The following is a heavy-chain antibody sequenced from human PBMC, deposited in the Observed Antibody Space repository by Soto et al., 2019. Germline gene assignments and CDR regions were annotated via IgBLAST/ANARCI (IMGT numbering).Heavy chain of an antibody. D-gene: IGHD3-10*01. J-gene: IGHJ1*01. Sequence: PGGSLRLSCAASGFAFRSYWMSWVRQAPGKGQEWVANIKQDGGNKYYVDSVKGRFTISRDNAKNTLYLQMNCLRVEDTAIYDCSREYYSSGTHWGQGTLGTVSS. V-gene: IGHV3-7*01. CDR2: IKQDGGNK. CDR3: SREYYSSGTH. CDR1: GFAFRSYW.